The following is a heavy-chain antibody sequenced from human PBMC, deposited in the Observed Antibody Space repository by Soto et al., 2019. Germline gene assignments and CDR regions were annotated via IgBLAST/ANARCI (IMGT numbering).Heavy chain of an antibody. CDR1: GFSFTTYG. Sequence: QVQLVESGGGWVQPGRSLRLSCEATGFSFTTYGMHWFRQAPGKGLEWVAVIGYDGNNKYYADSVECRFTISRDNSKNTVYLQMKSLRGDDTAVYYCARGGVTGIVGIFGRPLDIWGQGTVVTVSS. J-gene: IGHJ3*02. CDR2: IGYDGNNK. D-gene: IGHD1-1*01. V-gene: IGHV3-33*01. CDR3: ARGGVTGIVGIFGRPLDI.